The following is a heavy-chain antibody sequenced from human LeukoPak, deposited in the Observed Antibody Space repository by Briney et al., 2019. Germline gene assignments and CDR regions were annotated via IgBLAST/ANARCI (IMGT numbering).Heavy chain of an antibody. D-gene: IGHD5-12*01. Sequence: SETLSLTCTVSGDSIGSYYWSWIRQPPGKELEWIGYVYYTGSTNYNPSLKSRVTISVETSKNQFSLKLRSVTAADTAIYYCARGYNFIYYFDYWGQGSLATVSS. CDR2: VYYTGST. CDR3: ARGYNFIYYFDY. V-gene: IGHV4-59*01. J-gene: IGHJ4*02. CDR1: GDSIGSYY.